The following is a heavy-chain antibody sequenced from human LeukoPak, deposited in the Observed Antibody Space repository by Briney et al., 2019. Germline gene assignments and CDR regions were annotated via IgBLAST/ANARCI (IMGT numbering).Heavy chain of an antibody. CDR2: IYRGGNT. D-gene: IGHD3-10*01. Sequence: PGGSLRLSCAASGFTVSSNYMNWVRQALGKGLEWVSVIYRGGNTYYADSVKGRFTISRDNSKNTLYLQMNSLRAEDTAVYYCARLWFGELAFDYWGQGTLVSVSS. J-gene: IGHJ4*02. CDR3: ARLWFGELAFDY. V-gene: IGHV3-66*01. CDR1: GFTVSSNY.